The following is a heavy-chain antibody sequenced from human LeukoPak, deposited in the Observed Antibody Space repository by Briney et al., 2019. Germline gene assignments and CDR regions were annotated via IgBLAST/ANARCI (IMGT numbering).Heavy chain of an antibody. V-gene: IGHV3-53*01. CDR3: ARASTKSPLRFVLLFDH. J-gene: IGHJ4*02. D-gene: IGHD3-10*01. Sequence: GGSLRLSCTLSGFTFNRNYMGWVRQAPGKGLEWVSVIYTGGTVHYADSVKGRFTISRDDSKNTLYLQMSHLRAEDTAVYYCARASTKSPLRFVLLFDHWGQGTLVTVSS. CDR2: IYTGGTV. CDR1: GFTFNRNY.